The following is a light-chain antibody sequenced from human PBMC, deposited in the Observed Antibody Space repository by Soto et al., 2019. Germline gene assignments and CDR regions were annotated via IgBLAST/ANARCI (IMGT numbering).Light chain of an antibody. CDR3: SSYTDSSNYV. Sequence: QSALTQPASVAGSPGQSIRSACTGGSGDLAIYNYVSWHQQQPGKAPKLMIYQVTNRPSGVSNRFSGSRSGNTASLTISGLQAEDEADYYCSSYTDSSNYVFGTGTKVTVL. V-gene: IGLV2-14*01. CDR2: QVT. CDR1: SGDLAIYNY. J-gene: IGLJ1*01.